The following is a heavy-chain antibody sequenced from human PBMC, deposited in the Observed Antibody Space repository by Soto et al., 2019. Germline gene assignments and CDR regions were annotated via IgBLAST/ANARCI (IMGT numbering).Heavy chain of an antibody. CDR3: ARDRVSGGYYYYYGMDV. CDR2: INHSGST. J-gene: IGHJ6*02. D-gene: IGHD1-26*01. CDR1: GGSFSGYY. Sequence: SETLSLTCAVYGGSFSGYYWSWIRQPPGKGLEWIGEINHSGSTNYNPSLKSRVTISVDTSKNQFSLKLSSVTAADTAVYYCARDRVSGGYYYYYGMDVWGQGTTVTVSS. V-gene: IGHV4-34*01.